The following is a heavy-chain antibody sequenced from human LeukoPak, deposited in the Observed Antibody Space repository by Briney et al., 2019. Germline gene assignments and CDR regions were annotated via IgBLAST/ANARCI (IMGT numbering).Heavy chain of an antibody. V-gene: IGHV1-2*02. CDR3: ARGLVYSDSSLY. CDR1: ASTFTAYY. Sequence: ASVKVSCKASASTFTAYYFHWVRQAPGQGLEWMGWISPDSGDTNFAQKFQGRVTMTRDMSTGTFYMELNSLKFEDTAVYYCARGLVYSDSSLYWGQGTLVTVSS. CDR2: ISPDSGDT. J-gene: IGHJ4*02. D-gene: IGHD3-22*01.